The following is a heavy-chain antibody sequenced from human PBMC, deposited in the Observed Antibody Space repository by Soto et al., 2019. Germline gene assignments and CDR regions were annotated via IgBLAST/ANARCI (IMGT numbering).Heavy chain of an antibody. CDR1: GFTSSDFW. Sequence: GGSLRLSCAASGFTSSDFWISWVRQAPGKGLEWVANIKEDGTEQQYGHSVKGRFTISRDNAQNSVYLQMNSLGAEDTAAYFCASDGLGGYLEYWCQGT. CDR2: IKEDGTEQ. V-gene: IGHV3-7*01. D-gene: IGHD3-16*01. J-gene: IGHJ4*02. CDR3: ASDGLGGYLEY.